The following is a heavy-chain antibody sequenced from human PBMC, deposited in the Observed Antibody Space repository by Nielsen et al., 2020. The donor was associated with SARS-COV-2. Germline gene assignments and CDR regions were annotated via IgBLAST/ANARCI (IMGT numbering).Heavy chain of an antibody. V-gene: IGHV1-69*02. Sequence: SVKVSSKASGGTFSTHSISWVRQAPGQGPEWVGRIIPMVDIRDYAQSFQGRVTITADKSTSTAYMELSSLSSEDTALYYCARSATNLIYWYFDLWGRGTLVTVSS. CDR2: IIPMVDIR. D-gene: IGHD5-12*01. CDR1: GGTFSTHS. J-gene: IGHJ2*01. CDR3: ARSATNLIYWYFDL.